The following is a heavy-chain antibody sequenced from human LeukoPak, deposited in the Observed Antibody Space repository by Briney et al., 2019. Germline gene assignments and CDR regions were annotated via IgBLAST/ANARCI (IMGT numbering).Heavy chain of an antibody. CDR3: ARGGESRAMLHQ. Sequence: GGSLRLSCAASGFSFSSNWMNWVRQAPGKGLEWVANIRPDGGEKDCVDSVKGRFTISRDNAKNLLYLQMNSLRVEDTALYFCARGGESRAMLHQWGQGTLVTVSS. J-gene: IGHJ4*02. CDR1: GFSFSSNW. V-gene: IGHV3-7*04. CDR2: IRPDGGEK. D-gene: IGHD3-16*01.